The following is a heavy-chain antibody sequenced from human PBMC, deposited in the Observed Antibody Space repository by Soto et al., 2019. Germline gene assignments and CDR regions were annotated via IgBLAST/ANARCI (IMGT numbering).Heavy chain of an antibody. CDR3: ARYSSSWSFDY. J-gene: IGHJ4*02. V-gene: IGHV4-30-2*01. Sequence: SETLSLTCAVSGGSISSGGYSWSWIRQPPGKGLEWIGYIYHSGSTYYNPSLKSRVTISVDRSKNQFSLKLSSVTAADTAVYYCARYSSSWSFDYWGQGTLVTV. CDR1: GGSISSGGYS. D-gene: IGHD6-13*01. CDR2: IYHSGST.